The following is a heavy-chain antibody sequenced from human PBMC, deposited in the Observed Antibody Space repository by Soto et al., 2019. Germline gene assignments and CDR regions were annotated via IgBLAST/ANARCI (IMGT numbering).Heavy chain of an antibody. CDR2: ISYDGSNK. Sequence: VQLVESGGGVVQPGRSLRLSCAASGFTFSSYGMHWVRQAPGKGLEWVAVISYDGSNKYYADSVKGRFTISRDNSKNTLYLQMNSLRAEDTAVYYSAKGGPSRYYYYGMDVWGQGTTVTVSS. CDR1: GFTFSSYG. J-gene: IGHJ6*02. CDR3: AKGGPSRYYYYGMDV. V-gene: IGHV3-30*18.